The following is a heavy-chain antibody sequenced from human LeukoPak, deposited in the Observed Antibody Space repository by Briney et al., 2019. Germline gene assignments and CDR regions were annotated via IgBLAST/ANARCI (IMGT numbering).Heavy chain of an antibody. Sequence: PSETLSLTCTVSGGSISSYYWSWIRQPPGKGLEWIGYIYLSGTTNYNPSLKSRVTISVDTSKSQFSLKLSSVTAADTAIYYCARNIVGPRQVDYWGQGTLVTVSS. CDR2: IYLSGTT. CDR1: GGSISSYY. J-gene: IGHJ4*02. D-gene: IGHD1-26*01. CDR3: ARNIVGPRQVDY. V-gene: IGHV4-59*01.